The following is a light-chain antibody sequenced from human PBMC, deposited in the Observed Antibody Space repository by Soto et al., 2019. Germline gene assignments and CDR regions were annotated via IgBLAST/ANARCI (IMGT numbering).Light chain of an antibody. CDR2: GIS. CDR3: EQYGSSPRT. V-gene: IGKV3-20*01. J-gene: IGKJ1*01. CDR1: QSVTSNY. Sequence: IVLTQSPGTLSLSPGERATLFCRASQSVTSNYFAWYQQKPGQAPRLLIYGISDRATGIPDRFSGSGSGTDFTLTSSRLEPEDFAVYYCEQYGSSPRTFGLGTKVEIK.